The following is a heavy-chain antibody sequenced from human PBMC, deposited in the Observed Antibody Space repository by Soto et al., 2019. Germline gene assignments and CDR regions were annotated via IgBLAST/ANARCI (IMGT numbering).Heavy chain of an antibody. CDR2: IYWDDDK. Sequence: QITLKESGPTLVKPTQTLTLTCTFSGFSLSTSGVGVGWIRQPPGKALEWLALIYWDDDKRYSPSLKSRLTITKDTYKNQVVITMTNMDTVDTATYYCAHRLGGIGVAGTFDYWGQGTLVTVSS. D-gene: IGHD6-19*01. CDR1: GFSLSTSGVG. CDR3: AHRLGGIGVAGTFDY. V-gene: IGHV2-5*02. J-gene: IGHJ4*02.